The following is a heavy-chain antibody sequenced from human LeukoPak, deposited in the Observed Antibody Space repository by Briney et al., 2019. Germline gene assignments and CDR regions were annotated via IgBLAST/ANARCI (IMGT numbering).Heavy chain of an antibody. CDR3: AREVVGTTIKNFDS. D-gene: IGHD4-11*01. CDR1: GDISISYY. J-gene: IGHJ4*02. Sequence: GASVKVSCKASGDISISYYIHWVRQAPGQGLEWMGTINPSGGNTGYAQKFHGRVSMTRDTSTSTVYMDLSSLKSEDTAMYYCAREVVGTTIKNFDSWGQGTLVTVSS. V-gene: IGHV1-46*01. CDR2: INPSGGNT.